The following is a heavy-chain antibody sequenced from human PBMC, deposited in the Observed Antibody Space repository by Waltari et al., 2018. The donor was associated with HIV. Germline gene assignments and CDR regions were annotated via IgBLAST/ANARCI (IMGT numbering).Heavy chain of an antibody. CDR2: IYPGDSDT. CDR3: ARRQGDYRTAFNI. J-gene: IGHJ3*02. D-gene: IGHD4-17*01. Sequence: EIQLVQSGGEMKKAGASLRNSCKYSGNSFSSHWIGWVRQLHGKGMEWMGIIYPGDSDTRYSPPFKGQVTISVDKSTITADLQWRSLKASDTAIYYCARRQGDYRTAFNIWGQGKMVTVSP. V-gene: IGHV5-51*01. CDR1: GNSFSSHW.